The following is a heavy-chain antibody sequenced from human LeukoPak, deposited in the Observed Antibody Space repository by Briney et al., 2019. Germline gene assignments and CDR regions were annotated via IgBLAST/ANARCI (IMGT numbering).Heavy chain of an antibody. Sequence: GGSLRLSCAASGFTFDDYGMSWVRQAPGKGLEWFSGINWNGGSTGYADSVKGRFTISRDNAKNSLYLQMNSLRAEDTALYYCARDRYYGSGSYYTDTQRRGGDFDYWGQGTLVTVS. CDR3: ARDRYYGSGSYYTDTQRRGGDFDY. D-gene: IGHD3-10*01. J-gene: IGHJ4*02. CDR1: GFTFDDYG. V-gene: IGHV3-20*04. CDR2: INWNGGST.